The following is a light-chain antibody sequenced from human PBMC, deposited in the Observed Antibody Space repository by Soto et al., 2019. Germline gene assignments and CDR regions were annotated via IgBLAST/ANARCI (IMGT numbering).Light chain of an antibody. V-gene: IGKV3-20*01. CDR3: KQYGNSRGT. J-gene: IGKJ1*01. Sequence: DIVLTQSPGTLSLSPGDRATLSGRASQSVSTSYLAWYQQKPGQAPRLLIYGASSRATGITDRFSGSGSGTDFTLTIRGLETEEFAVYYCKQYGNSRGTVGQGKKVDIK. CDR1: QSVSTSY. CDR2: GAS.